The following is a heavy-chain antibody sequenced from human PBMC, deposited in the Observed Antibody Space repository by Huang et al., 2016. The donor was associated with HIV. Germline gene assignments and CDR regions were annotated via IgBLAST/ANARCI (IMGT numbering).Heavy chain of an antibody. CDR1: GFTFRSYW. Sequence: EVHLVESGGGLVRPGRSLRLSCAALGFTFRSYWLNWVRQAPGRGREWVANINLDGRERFYVDSVRGRFTISRDNANNSVSLQLNSLKAEDTGVYYCARGFQAKPGDYWGQGTLVTVSS. CDR3: ARGFQAKPGDY. V-gene: IGHV3-7*01. J-gene: IGHJ4*02. CDR2: INLDGRER.